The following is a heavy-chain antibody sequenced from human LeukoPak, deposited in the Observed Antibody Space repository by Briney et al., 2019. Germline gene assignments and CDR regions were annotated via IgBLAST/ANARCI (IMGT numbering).Heavy chain of an antibody. D-gene: IGHD1-26*01. V-gene: IGHV3-66*01. CDR2: IYSGGST. Sequence: GGSLRLSCAASEFSVGSNYMTWVRQAPGKGLEWVSLIYSGGSTYYADSVKGRFTISRDNAKNSLYLQMNSLRAEDTAVYYCARDYGELAFDYWGQGTLVTVSS. CDR3: ARDYGELAFDY. CDR1: EFSVGSNY. J-gene: IGHJ4*02.